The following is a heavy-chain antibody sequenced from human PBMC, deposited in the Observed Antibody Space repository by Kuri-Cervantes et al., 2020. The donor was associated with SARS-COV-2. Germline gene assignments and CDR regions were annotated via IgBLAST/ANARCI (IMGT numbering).Heavy chain of an antibody. J-gene: IGHJ5*02. V-gene: IGHV3-7*01. D-gene: IGHD6-6*01. Sequence: GESLKISCAASGFTFSRYWMSWVRQAPGKGLEWVANRKQAGSEKYYVDSVKGRCTISRDNAKNSLYLQINSMRAEDTAVYSCARDRGYSSSEYNWFDPWGQGTLVTVSS. CDR3: ARDRGYSSSEYNWFDP. CDR2: RKQAGSEK. CDR1: GFTFSRYW.